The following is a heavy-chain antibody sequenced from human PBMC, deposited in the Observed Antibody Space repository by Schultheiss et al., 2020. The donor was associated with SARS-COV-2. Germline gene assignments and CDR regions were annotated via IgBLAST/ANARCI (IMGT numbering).Heavy chain of an antibody. V-gene: IGHV1-18*04. CDR1: GYSFSNYG. Sequence: ASVKVSCRASGYSFSNYGISWVRQAPGQGLEWMGWISAHNDLTKYAQKFQGSVTMTTLTSTTTAYMELRSPRSDDTAVYYCALTMFRGAIIFRDYWGQGTLVTVTS. J-gene: IGHJ4*02. CDR3: ALTMFRGAIIFRDY. D-gene: IGHD3-10*01. CDR2: ISAHNDLT.